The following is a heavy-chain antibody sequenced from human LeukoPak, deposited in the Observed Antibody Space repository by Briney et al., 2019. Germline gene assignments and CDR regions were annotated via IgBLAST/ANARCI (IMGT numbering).Heavy chain of an antibody. CDR1: GGSISSGSYY. J-gene: IGHJ4*02. CDR2: IYTSGST. Sequence: SQTLSLTCTVSGGSISSGSYYWSWIRQPAGKGLEWIGRIYTSGSTNYNPSLKSQVTISLDTSKNQFSLKLSSVTAADTAVYYCARDRDFWSGYPLDSWGQGTLVTVSS. V-gene: IGHV4-61*02. D-gene: IGHD3-3*01. CDR3: ARDRDFWSGYPLDS.